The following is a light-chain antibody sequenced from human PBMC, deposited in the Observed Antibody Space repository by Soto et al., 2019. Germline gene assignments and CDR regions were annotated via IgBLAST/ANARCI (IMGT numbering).Light chain of an antibody. CDR2: GAS. J-gene: IGKJ1*01. V-gene: IGKV3-20*01. Sequence: ESVLTQSPGTLSLSPGEKDTLSCRASQSVSSSYLAWYQQKPGQAPRLLIYGASSRATGIPDRFSGSGSGTDVTLTVSRLEPEDFAVYYCQQFGSSSWTFGQGTKVDIK. CDR1: QSVSSSY. CDR3: QQFGSSSWT.